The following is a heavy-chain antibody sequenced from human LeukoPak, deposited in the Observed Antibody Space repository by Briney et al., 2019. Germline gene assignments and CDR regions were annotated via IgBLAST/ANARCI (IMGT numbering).Heavy chain of an antibody. J-gene: IGHJ3*02. Sequence: PGGSLRLSCAASGFTFSSYDMNWVRQAPGKGLEWASYISSSGSTIYYADSVKGRFTISRDNAKNSLYLQMNSLRAEDTAVYYCARDLDWNDPVGAFDIWGQGTMVTVSS. CDR1: GFTFSSYD. V-gene: IGHV3-48*03. CDR3: ARDLDWNDPVGAFDI. CDR2: ISSSGSTI. D-gene: IGHD1-1*01.